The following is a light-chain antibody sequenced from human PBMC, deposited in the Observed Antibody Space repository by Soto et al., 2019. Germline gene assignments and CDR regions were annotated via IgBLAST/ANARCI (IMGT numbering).Light chain of an antibody. V-gene: IGKV3-20*01. CDR3: QQYDSSPRT. CDR1: HTISSSY. J-gene: IGKJ1*01. Sequence: ENVLTQSPGTLSLSPGQRATLSCRASHTISSSYLAWYLQKPGQAPRLLIYAISDSATGVPDRFRGSGSGTDFTLTITSLETEDFAVYFCQQYDSSPRTFGQGTKVEIK. CDR2: AIS.